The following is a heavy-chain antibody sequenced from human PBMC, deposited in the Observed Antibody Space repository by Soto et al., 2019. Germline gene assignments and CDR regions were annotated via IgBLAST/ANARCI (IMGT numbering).Heavy chain of an antibody. CDR1: GGSISSYY. CDR3: ARSDGRY. V-gene: IGHV4-59*01. Sequence: QVQLQESGPGLVKPSETLSLTCTVSGGSISSYYWSWIRQPPGKGLEWIGYIYYSGSTNYNPSLKSRVTISVDTSKNKFSLRRSSVTAAHTAVYYCARSDGRYWGQGTLVTVSS. CDR2: IYYSGST. J-gene: IGHJ4*02.